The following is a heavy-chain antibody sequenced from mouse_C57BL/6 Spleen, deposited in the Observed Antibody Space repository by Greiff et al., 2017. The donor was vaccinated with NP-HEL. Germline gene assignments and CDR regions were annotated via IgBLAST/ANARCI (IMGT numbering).Heavy chain of an antibody. CDR2: ISYDGSN. J-gene: IGHJ4*01. V-gene: IGHV3-6*01. D-gene: IGHD2-3*01. Sequence: EVQLVESGPGLVKPSQSLSLTCSVTGYSITSGYYWNWIRQFPGNKLEWMGYISYDGSNNYNPSLKNRISITRDTSKNQFFLKLNSVTTEDTATYYCARVYDGSLYAMDYWGQGTSVTVSS. CDR1: GYSITSGYY. CDR3: ARVYDGSLYAMDY.